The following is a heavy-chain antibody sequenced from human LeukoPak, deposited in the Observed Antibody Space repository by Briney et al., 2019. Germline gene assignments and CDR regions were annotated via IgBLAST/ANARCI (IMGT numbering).Heavy chain of an antibody. J-gene: IGHJ4*02. CDR2: IRSKANSYAT. V-gene: IGHV3-73*01. CDR1: GFTFSGSA. Sequence: PGGSLRLSCAASGFTFSGSAMHWVRQASGKGLEWVGRIRSKANSYATAYAAWVKGSFTISRDDSKNTAYLQMNSLKTEDTAVYYCTRLGSRWEFDYWGQGTLVTVSS. D-gene: IGHD1-26*01. CDR3: TRLGSRWEFDY.